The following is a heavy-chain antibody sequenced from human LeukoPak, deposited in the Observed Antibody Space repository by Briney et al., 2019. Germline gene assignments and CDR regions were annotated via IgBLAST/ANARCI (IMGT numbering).Heavy chain of an antibody. D-gene: IGHD5/OR15-5a*01. CDR3: ARVNSVNLSDY. J-gene: IGHJ4*01. Sequence: GGSLRLSCEASGFTFSRDGMNWVRQAPGKGLEWIAHITGPSSSTKIYYADSVKGRFTISRDNVKGALYLQMSSLRAEDTAVYYFARVNSVNLSDYWGAGTLVTVSS. V-gene: IGHV3-48*01. CDR1: GFTFSRDG. CDR2: ITGPSSSTKI.